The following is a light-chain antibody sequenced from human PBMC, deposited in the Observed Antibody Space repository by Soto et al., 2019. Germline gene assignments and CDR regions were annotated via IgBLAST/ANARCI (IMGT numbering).Light chain of an antibody. J-gene: IGKJ1*01. CDR3: QQYNSYSWT. CDR2: DAS. Sequence: DIQMTQSPSTLSASVGDRVTITCRASQRISSWLAWYQQKPGKAPKLLIYDASSLESGVPSRFSGSGSGTEFTLTISSLQRDDFATYYCQQYNSYSWTFGQGTKVEIK. V-gene: IGKV1-5*01. CDR1: QRISSW.